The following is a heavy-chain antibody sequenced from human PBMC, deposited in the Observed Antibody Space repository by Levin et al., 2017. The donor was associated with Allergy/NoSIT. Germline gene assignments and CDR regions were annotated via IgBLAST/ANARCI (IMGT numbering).Heavy chain of an antibody. CDR2: ISFDGSNK. J-gene: IGHJ4*02. CDR3: AKDTGWFRDGYFDY. CDR1: GFTFSSYG. Sequence: GESLKISCAASGFTFSSYGMHWVRQAPGKGLGWVAVISFDGSNKYYADSVKGRFTISRDNSKNTLYLQMNSLRPEDTAVYYCAKDTGWFRDGYFDYWGQGTLVTVSS. D-gene: IGHD3-10*01. V-gene: IGHV3-30*18.